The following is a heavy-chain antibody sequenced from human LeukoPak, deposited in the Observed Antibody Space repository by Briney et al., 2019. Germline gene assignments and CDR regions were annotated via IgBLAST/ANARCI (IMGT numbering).Heavy chain of an antibody. J-gene: IGHJ4*02. D-gene: IGHD1-26*01. Sequence: SGSLSLTCAVSGGSISSSNWWSWVRQPPGKGLEWIGYIYYSGNTNYNPSLKSRLTISIDTSKNQFSLKLSSVTAADTAVYYCARVGDGLFDYWGQGTLVTVSS. CDR3: ARVGDGLFDY. CDR2: IYYSGNT. CDR1: GGSISSSNW. V-gene: IGHV4-4*02.